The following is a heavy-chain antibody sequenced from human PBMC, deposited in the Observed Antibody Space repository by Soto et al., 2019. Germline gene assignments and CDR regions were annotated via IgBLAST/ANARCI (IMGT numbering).Heavy chain of an antibody. Sequence: GASVKVSCKASGYTFTGYYMHWVRQAPGQGPEWMGWINPNSGGTNYAQKFQGRVTMTRDTSISTAYMELSRLRSDDTAVYYCARAYYYDSSGYLVWGQGTLVTVSS. D-gene: IGHD3-22*01. J-gene: IGHJ4*02. CDR1: GYTFTGYY. CDR2: INPNSGGT. V-gene: IGHV1-2*02. CDR3: ARAYYYDSSGYLV.